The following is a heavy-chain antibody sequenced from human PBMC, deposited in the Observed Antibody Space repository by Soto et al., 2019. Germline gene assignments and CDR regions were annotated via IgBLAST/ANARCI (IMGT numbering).Heavy chain of an antibody. V-gene: IGHV3-21*06. D-gene: IGHD6-19*01. CDR3: ASGYKWLGY. CDR2: IGSGGGHI. CDR1: GFTFSTYS. J-gene: IGHJ4*02. Sequence: EVLLVESGGGLVKPGGSLRLSCAASGFTFSTYSMNWVRQAPGKGLEWVASIGSGGGHIDYADSVKGRLTIARDNAKSALYLQMNNLRVEDTAVYYCASGYKWLGYWGPGTLVTVSS.